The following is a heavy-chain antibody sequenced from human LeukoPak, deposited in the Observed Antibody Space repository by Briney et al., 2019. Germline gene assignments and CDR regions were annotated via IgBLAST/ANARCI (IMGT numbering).Heavy chain of an antibody. D-gene: IGHD3-10*01. J-gene: IGHJ4*02. CDR3: ARAFLFRGVVIDY. V-gene: IGHV3-48*04. CDR1: GFTFSSYS. CDR2: ISSSGSII. Sequence: GGSLRLSCAASGFTFSSYSMNWVRQAPGKGLEWVSYISSSGSIIYYADSVKGRFTISRDNAKNSLYLQMDSLRAEDTAVYYCARAFLFRGVVIDYWGQGTLVTVSS.